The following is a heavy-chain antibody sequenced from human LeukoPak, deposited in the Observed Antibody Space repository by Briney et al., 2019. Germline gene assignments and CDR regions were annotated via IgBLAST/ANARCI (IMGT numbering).Heavy chain of an antibody. CDR3: ARDYASDY. CDR2: ISYDGSNK. D-gene: IGHD3-10*01. V-gene: IGHV3-30*03. J-gene: IGHJ4*02. CDR1: GFTFRNAW. Sequence: GGSLRLSCAASGFTFRNAWVNWVRQSPGEGLEWVAVISYDGSNKYYADSVKGRFTISRDNSKNTLYLQMSSLRAEDTAVYYCARDYASDYWGQGTLVTVSS.